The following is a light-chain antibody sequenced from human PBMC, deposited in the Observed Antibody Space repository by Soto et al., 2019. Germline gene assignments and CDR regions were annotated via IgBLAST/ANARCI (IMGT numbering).Light chain of an antibody. CDR2: DAS. V-gene: IGKV1-33*01. CDR1: QDISNY. J-gene: IGKJ5*01. CDR3: QQYDNLPPIP. Sequence: DIQMTQSPSSLSASVGDRVTITCQASQDISNYLNWYQQKPGKAPKLLIYDASNLETGVPSRFSGSGSGTDFTFTISSLQPEDIATYYCQQYDNLPPIPFGHGTRLEIK.